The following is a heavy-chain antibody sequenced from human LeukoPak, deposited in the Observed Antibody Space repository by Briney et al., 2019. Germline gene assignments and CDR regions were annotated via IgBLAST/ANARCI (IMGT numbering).Heavy chain of an antibody. CDR2: IIPIFGTA. Sequence: GASVKVSCKASGGTFSSYAISWVRQAPGQGLEWMGGIIPIFGTANYAQKFQGRVTMTRDTSTSTVYMELSSLRSEDTAVYYCARGMDIVVVVAGGGDADFDYWGQGTLVTVSS. CDR3: ARGMDIVVVVAGGGDADFDY. J-gene: IGHJ4*02. V-gene: IGHV1-69*05. D-gene: IGHD2-15*01. CDR1: GGTFSSYA.